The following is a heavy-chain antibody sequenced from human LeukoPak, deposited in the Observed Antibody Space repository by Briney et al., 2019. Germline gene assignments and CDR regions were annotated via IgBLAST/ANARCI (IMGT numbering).Heavy chain of an antibody. D-gene: IGHD3-3*01. CDR3: ARDSPHDFWSGYYSRVVLGY. CDR1: GYTFTGYY. CDR2: INPNSGGT. J-gene: IGHJ4*02. V-gene: IGHV1-2*02. Sequence: ASVKVSCKASGYTFTGYYMHWVRQAPGQGLEWMGWINPNSGGTNYAQKFQGRVTMTRDTSTSTVYMELSSLRSEGTAVYYCARDSPHDFWSGYYSRVVLGYWGQGTLVTVSS.